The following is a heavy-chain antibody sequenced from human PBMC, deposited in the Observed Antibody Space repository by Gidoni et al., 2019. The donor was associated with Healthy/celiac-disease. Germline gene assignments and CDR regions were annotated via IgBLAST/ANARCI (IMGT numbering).Heavy chain of an antibody. J-gene: IGHJ4*02. V-gene: IGHV3-30*18. CDR2: ISYDGSNK. CDR1: GFTFSSYG. Sequence: QVQLVESGGGVVQPGRSLRLSCAASGFTFSSYGMHWVRQAPGKGLEWVAVISYDGSNKYYADSVKGRFTISRDNSKNTLYLQMNSLRAEDTAVYYCAKDSPMTTMTTALDYWGQGTLVTVSS. CDR3: AKDSPMTTMTTALDY. D-gene: IGHD4-17*01.